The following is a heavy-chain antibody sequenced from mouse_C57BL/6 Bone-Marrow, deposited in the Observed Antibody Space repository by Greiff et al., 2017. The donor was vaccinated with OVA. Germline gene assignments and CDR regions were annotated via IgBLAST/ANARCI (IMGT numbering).Heavy chain of an antibody. CDR3: ARQLRPPYYYAMDY. V-gene: IGHV1-61*01. CDR2: IYPSDSET. J-gene: IGHJ4*01. D-gene: IGHD3-2*02. Sequence: QQRPGQGLEWIGNIYPSDSETHYNQKFKDKATLTVDKSSSTAYMQLSSLTSEDSAVYYCARQLRPPYYYAMDYWGQGTSVTVSS.